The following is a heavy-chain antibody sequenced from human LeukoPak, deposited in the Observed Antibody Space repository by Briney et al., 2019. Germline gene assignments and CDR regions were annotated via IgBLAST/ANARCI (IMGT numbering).Heavy chain of an antibody. V-gene: IGHV4-39*01. J-gene: IGHJ4*02. CDR3: ARYSGSYFGY. CDR2: ISESGTT. D-gene: IGHD3-10*01. CDR1: GGSISSSSHY. Sequence: SETLSLTCTVSGGSISSSSHYWAWIRQPPGKGLEWLATISESGTTYYNPSLKSRVTISVDTSKNQFSPKLGSVTAADTAVFYCARYSGSYFGYWGQGTLVTVSS.